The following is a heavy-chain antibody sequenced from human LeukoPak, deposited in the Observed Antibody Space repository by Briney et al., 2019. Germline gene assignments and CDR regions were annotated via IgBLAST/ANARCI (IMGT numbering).Heavy chain of an antibody. CDR3: TTDGYDILTGYYRLFFDY. V-gene: IGHV3-15*01. CDR1: GFTFSAYA. Sequence: GGSLRLSCAASGFTFSAYAMSWVRQAPGKGLEWVGRIKSKTDGGTTDYAAPVKGRFTISRDDSKNTLYLQMNSLKTEDTAVHYCTTDGYDILTGYYRLFFDYWGQGTLVTVSS. CDR2: IKSKTDGGTT. J-gene: IGHJ4*02. D-gene: IGHD3-9*01.